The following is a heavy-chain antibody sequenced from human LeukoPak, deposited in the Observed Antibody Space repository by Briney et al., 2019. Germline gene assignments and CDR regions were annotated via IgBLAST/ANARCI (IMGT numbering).Heavy chain of an antibody. J-gene: IGHJ6*02. V-gene: IGHV3-33*01. CDR1: GFTFSSYG. D-gene: IGHD2-8*01. CDR3: ARDRHCANGVCHSPPGMDV. Sequence: SGGSLRLSCAASGFTFSSYGMHWVRQAPGEGLEWVADIWFDGKNEHFADSVKGRFTISRDNSKNTMYLQINSLRAEDTAVYYCARDRHCANGVCHSPPGMDVWGQGTTVTVSS. CDR2: IWFDGKNE.